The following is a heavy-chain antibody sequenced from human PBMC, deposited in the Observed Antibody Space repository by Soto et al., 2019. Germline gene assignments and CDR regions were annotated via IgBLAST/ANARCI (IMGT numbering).Heavy chain of an antibody. CDR1: GFTFSNYA. V-gene: IGHV3-23*01. J-gene: IGHJ6*02. D-gene: IGHD4-17*01. Sequence: PGGSLRLSCAASGFTFSNYAMNWVRQAPGKGPEWVSGISDSGRTTYYVDSVKGRFTISRDNAKNSLYLQMNSLRAEDTAVYYCARVIDDYGDYGSYYYYYYGMDVWGQGTTVTVSS. CDR3: ARVIDDYGDYGSYYYYYYGMDV. CDR2: ISDSGRTT.